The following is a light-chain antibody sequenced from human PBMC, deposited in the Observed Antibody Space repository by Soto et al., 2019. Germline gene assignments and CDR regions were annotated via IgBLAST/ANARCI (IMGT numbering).Light chain of an antibody. V-gene: IGKV3-15*01. CDR2: GAS. J-gene: IGKJ2*01. Sequence: EIVMTQSQATLSVSPGDRATLSCRASQSVSSNLAWYQQKPGQAPRLLIYGASTRATGIPARFSGSGSGTEFTLTISSLRSEDFAVYYCQQYNNWPGYTFGQGTKLEIK. CDR3: QQYNNWPGYT. CDR1: QSVSSN.